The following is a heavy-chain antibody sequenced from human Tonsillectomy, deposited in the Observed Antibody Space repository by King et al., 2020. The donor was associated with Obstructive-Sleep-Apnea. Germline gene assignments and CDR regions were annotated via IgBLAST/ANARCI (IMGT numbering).Heavy chain of an antibody. V-gene: IGHV4-39*07. CDR2: IYYSGST. Sequence: QLQESGPGLVKPSETLSLTCTVSGGSISSSNYYWGWIRQPPGKGLEWIGSIYYSGSTYYNPSLKSRVTISVDTSKNQFSLKRSSVTAADTAVYYCARDRYLVGCFDYWGQGTLVTASS. CDR3: ARDRYLVGCFDY. D-gene: IGHD1-26*01. CDR1: GGSISSSNYY. J-gene: IGHJ4*02.